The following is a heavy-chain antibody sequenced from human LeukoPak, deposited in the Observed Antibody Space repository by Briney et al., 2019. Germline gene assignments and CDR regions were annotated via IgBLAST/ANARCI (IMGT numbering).Heavy chain of an antibody. CDR3: ARAPNPDFFDD. Sequence: SETLSLTCTVSGGSISSGDYYWSWIRQPPGKGLEWIGYIYYSGSTNYNPSLKSRVTISVDTSRNQFSLKLSSVTAADTAVYYCARAPNPDFFDDWGQGTLVTVSS. J-gene: IGHJ4*02. CDR1: GGSISSGDYY. V-gene: IGHV4-61*08. CDR2: IYYSGST. D-gene: IGHD2-8*01.